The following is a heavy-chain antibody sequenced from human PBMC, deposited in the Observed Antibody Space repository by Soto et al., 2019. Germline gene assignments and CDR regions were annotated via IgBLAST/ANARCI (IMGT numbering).Heavy chain of an antibody. D-gene: IGHD3-10*01. CDR1: GYTFTGYY. CDR3: ARVGEAEGELFDYGMDV. J-gene: IGHJ6*02. Sequence: QVQLVQSGAEVKKPGASVKVSCKASGYTFTGYYMHWVRQAPGQGLEWMGWINPNSGGTNYAQKFQGRVTMTRDTSISTAYMELSRLRSDDTAVYYCARVGEAEGELFDYGMDVWGQGTTVTVSS. CDR2: INPNSGGT. V-gene: IGHV1-2*02.